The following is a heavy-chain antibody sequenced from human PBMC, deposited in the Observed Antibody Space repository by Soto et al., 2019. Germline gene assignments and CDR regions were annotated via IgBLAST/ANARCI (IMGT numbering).Heavy chain of an antibody. CDR1: GYSFTSYW. CDR2: IYPGDSDT. D-gene: IGHD6-6*01. V-gene: IGHV5-51*01. CDR3: ARQSIAARHGTGYYYGMDV. J-gene: IGHJ6*02. Sequence: PGESLKISCKGSGYSFTSYWIGWVRQMPGKGLEWMGIIYPGDSDTRYSPSFQGQVTISADKSISTAYLQWSSLKASDTAMYYCARQSIAARHGTGYYYGMDVWGQGTTVTVSS.